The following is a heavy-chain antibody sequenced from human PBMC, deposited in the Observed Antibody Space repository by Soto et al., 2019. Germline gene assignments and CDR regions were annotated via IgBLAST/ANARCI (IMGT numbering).Heavy chain of an antibody. J-gene: IGHJ4*02. CDR1: GFTFSSYA. D-gene: IGHD1-26*01. CDR3: AKATGSYVFDY. V-gene: IGHV3-23*01. CDR2: ISGSGGAT. Sequence: EVQLLESGGGLVQPGGSLRLSCAASGFTFSSYALTWVRQAPGKGLEWVSAISGSGGATYYADSVKGRFTISRDNSKNTLYLQMNSLRAEDTAIYYCAKATGSYVFDYWGQGTLVTVSS.